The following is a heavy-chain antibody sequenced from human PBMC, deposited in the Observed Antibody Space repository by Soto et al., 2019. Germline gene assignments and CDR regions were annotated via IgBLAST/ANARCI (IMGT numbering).Heavy chain of an antibody. CDR2: ISSSSSYI. D-gene: IGHD3-22*01. CDR1: GFTFSSYS. J-gene: IGHJ4*02. CDR3: ARKGPYYYDSSGPYFDY. V-gene: IGHV3-21*01. Sequence: GGSLRLSCAASGFTFSSYSMNWVRQAPGKGLEWVSSISSSSSYIYYADSVKGRFTISRDNAKNSLYLQMNSLRAEDTAVYYCARKGPYYYDSSGPYFDYWGQGTLVTVSS.